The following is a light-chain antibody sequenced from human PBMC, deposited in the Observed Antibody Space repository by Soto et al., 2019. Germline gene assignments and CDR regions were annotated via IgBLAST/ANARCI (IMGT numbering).Light chain of an antibody. Sequence: QSVLTQPRSVSGSPGQSVTISCTGTNSDVGGYNYVSWYQQYPGKAPKLMISGVSERPSGVPDRFSGSKSGTSATLGITGFQTGDEADYYCGSWDSSLSAYVFGTGTKVTVL. J-gene: IGLJ1*01. CDR2: GVS. CDR1: NSDVGGYNY. CDR3: GSWDSSLSAYV. V-gene: IGLV2-11*01.